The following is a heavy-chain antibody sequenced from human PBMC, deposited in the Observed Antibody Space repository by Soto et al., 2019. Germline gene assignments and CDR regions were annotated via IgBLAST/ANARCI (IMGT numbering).Heavy chain of an antibody. CDR3: ATGPYTAMMNFHY. J-gene: IGHJ4*02. V-gene: IGHV1-69*13. CDR1: GDTFRDYA. Sequence: RASVKVSCKASGDTFRDYAITWVRQAPGQGLEWMGNFIPVFTTAHYSEIFQDRVTFTADESTTTAYMELSSLTSDDTAVYYCATGPYTAMMNFHYWGQGTLVTVSS. D-gene: IGHD5-18*01. CDR2: FIPVFTTA.